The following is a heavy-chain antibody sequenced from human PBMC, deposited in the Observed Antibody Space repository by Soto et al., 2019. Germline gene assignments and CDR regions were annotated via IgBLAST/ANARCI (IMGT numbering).Heavy chain of an antibody. V-gene: IGHV1-69*01. CDR1: GYTFTGYY. CDR3: ARAWSSSWYGAGDY. D-gene: IGHD6-13*01. J-gene: IGHJ4*02. Sequence: QVQLVQSGAEVKKPGASVKVSCKASGYTFTGYYMHWVRQAPGQGLEWMGWINPIFGTANYAQKFQGRVTITADESTSTAYMELSSLRSEDTAVYYCARAWSSSWYGAGDYWGQGTLVTVSS. CDR2: INPIFGTA.